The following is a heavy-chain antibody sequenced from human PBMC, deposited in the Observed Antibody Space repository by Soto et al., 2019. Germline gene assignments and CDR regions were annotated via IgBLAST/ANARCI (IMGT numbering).Heavy chain of an antibody. V-gene: IGHV3-15*01. J-gene: IGHJ6*02. CDR2: IKSKTDGGTT. CDR1: GFTFSNAW. D-gene: IGHD2-2*01. Sequence: EVQLVESGGGLVKPGGSLRLSCAASGFTFSNAWMSWVRQAPGKGLEWVGRIKSKTDGGTTDYAAPVKGRFTISRDDSNNTLYLQMNSLKTEDTAVYYCTTEGERVPAATRTYYYYGMDVWGQGTTVTVSS. CDR3: TTEGERVPAATRTYYYYGMDV.